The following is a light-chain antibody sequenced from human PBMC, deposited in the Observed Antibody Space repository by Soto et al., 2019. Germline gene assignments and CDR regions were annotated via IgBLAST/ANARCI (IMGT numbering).Light chain of an antibody. CDR1: QSVNAF. CDR2: RIF. V-gene: IGKV3-15*01. CDR3: LQHYAWPWT. Sequence: EMGRTQSPGTPSLFPGEGVTLSCRASQSVNAFLDWFQHKPAQAPRLVLKRIFIRAIGVPARFSGSGSETEFTLTINGLQSEDSGVYYCLQHYAWPWTFGQGTKVEIK. J-gene: IGKJ1*01.